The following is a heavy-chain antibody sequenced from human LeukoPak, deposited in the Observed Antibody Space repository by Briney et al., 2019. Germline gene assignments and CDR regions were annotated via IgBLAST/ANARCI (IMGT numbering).Heavy chain of an antibody. V-gene: IGHV4-30-4*01. D-gene: IGHD2-15*01. CDR3: ARERSPAATQSYFDY. CDR2: IYYSGST. CDR1: GGSISSGDYY. J-gene: IGHJ4*02. Sequence: SQTLSLTCTVSGGSISSGDYYWSWIRQPPGKGLEWIGYIYYSGSTYYNPPLKSRVTISVDTSKNQFSLKLSSVTAADTAVYYCARERSPAATQSYFDYWGQGTLVTVSS.